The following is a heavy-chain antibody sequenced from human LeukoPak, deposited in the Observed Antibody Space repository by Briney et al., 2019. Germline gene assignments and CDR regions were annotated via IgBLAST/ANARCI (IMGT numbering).Heavy chain of an antibody. J-gene: IGHJ4*02. CDR1: GFTFTSYT. V-gene: IGHV3-21*06. CDR2: LSSSTNYM. CDR3: ATVTSYRVDY. D-gene: IGHD1-1*01. Sequence: GGSLRLSCAASGFTFTSYTMSWVRQAPGKALEWVSSLSSSTNYMYYADSVTGRFTISRDNAKNLLYLQMNSLRPEDTAVYYCATVTSYRVDYWGQGTLVTVSS.